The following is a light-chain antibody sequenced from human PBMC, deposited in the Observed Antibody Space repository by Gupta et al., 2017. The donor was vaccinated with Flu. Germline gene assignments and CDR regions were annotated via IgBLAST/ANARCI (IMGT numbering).Light chain of an antibody. Sequence: SYMLTQPPSVSVAPGQPARITCGGTNIGSKSVHWYQQKPGQAPVLVVYDASDRPSGIPERFSGSNSGNTATLTISRVEAGDEADYYCQVWDSSSDHPGVFGTGTKVTVL. CDR2: DAS. V-gene: IGLV3-21*02. CDR1: NIGSKS. J-gene: IGLJ1*01. CDR3: QVWDSSSDHPGV.